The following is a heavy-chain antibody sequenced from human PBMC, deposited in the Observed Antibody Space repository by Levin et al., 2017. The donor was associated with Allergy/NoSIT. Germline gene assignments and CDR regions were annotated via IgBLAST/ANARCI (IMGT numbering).Heavy chain of an antibody. CDR3: ARDGAEYQLLLRNLYYYYGMDV. CDR2: IWYDGSNK. Sequence: GGSLRLSCAASGFTFSSYGMHWVRQAPGKGLEWVAVIWYDGSNKYYADSVKGRFTISRDNSKNTLYLQMNSLRAEDTAVYYCARDGAEYQLLLRNLYYYYGMDVWGQGTTVTVSS. D-gene: IGHD2-2*01. V-gene: IGHV3-33*01. J-gene: IGHJ6*02. CDR1: GFTFSSYG.